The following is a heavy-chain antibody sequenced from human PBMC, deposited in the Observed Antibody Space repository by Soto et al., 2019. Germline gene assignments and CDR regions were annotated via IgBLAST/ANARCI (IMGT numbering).Heavy chain of an antibody. CDR3: ARSLRGVAVAGTVFDY. Sequence: GESLRLSGAASGFTFSSYAINWISQTPGKGLGGGEVISCDASNKYYADSVKGRVTISRDKSKNTLYLQMNSLRAEDTAVYYCARSLRGVAVAGTVFDYWGQGTLVTVSS. D-gene: IGHD6-19*01. CDR1: GFTFSSYA. J-gene: IGHJ4*02. V-gene: IGHV3-30-3*01. CDR2: ISCDASNK.